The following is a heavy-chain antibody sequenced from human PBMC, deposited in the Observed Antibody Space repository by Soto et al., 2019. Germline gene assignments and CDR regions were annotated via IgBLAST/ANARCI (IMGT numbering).Heavy chain of an antibody. J-gene: IGHJ5*02. CDR1: GGSIRTSY. V-gene: IGHV4-59*08. D-gene: IGHD3-9*01. CDR2: IYHTGST. Sequence: SGTLSLTCNVSGGSIRTSYWTWIRQPPGKGLEWIGYIYHTGSTHYNPSLRSRVTMSVDTSKNQFSLRLSSVTAADTAVYYCARHPISYSDVLTGQIVYPEFNCIDPWGQGTLVTVSS. CDR3: ARHPISYSDVLTGQIVYPEFNCIDP.